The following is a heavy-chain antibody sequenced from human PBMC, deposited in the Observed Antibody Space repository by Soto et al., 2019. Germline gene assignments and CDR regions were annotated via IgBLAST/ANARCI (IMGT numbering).Heavy chain of an antibody. D-gene: IGHD3-22*01. V-gene: IGHV3-33*01. CDR3: ARGRPNFYDSNGPTGRFDY. CDR1: GFTFSSYA. Sequence: GGSLRLSCAASGFTFSSYAMHWVRQAPGKGLEWVALIWYDGSNQYYADSVKGRFTISRDNSKNTLYLQMNSLRAEDTAVYYCARGRPNFYDSNGPTGRFDYWGQGTLVTVSS. J-gene: IGHJ4*02. CDR2: IWYDGSNQ.